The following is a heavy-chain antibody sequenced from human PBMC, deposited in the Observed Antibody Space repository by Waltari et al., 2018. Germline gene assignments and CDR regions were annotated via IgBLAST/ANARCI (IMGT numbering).Heavy chain of an antibody. CDR2: IWYDGSKK. CDR1: GFTFSSYG. J-gene: IGHJ4*02. Sequence: QVQLVESGGGVVQPGRSLRLSCAASGFTFSSYGMHWVRQAPGKGLEWVAVIWYDGSKKDYADSVKGRFTSARDNSKNTLYLQMNSLRAEDTAVYYCARDFFEYSSSSGFVDYWGQGTLVTVSS. D-gene: IGHD6-6*01. CDR3: ARDFFEYSSSSGFVDY. V-gene: IGHV3-33*01.